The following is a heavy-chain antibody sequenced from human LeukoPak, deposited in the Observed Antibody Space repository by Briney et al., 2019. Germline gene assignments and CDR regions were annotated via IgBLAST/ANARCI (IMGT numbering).Heavy chain of an antibody. Sequence: GGSLRLSCAASGFTFDDYAIHWVRQVPGKGLEWVSGISWNSGNIGYVDSVKGRFTISRDNAKKSLYLQMNSLRVEDTALYYCVAHDSSGYYVYWGQGTLVTVSS. J-gene: IGHJ4*02. V-gene: IGHV3-9*01. CDR1: GFTFDDYA. CDR2: ISWNSGNI. D-gene: IGHD3-22*01. CDR3: VAHDSSGYYVY.